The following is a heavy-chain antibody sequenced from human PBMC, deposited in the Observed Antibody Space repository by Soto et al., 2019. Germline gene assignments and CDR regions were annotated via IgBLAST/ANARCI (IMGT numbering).Heavy chain of an antibody. Sequence: PSETLSLTCAVSGGSFSGYYWSWIRQPPGKGLEWIGEINNSGSTNYNPSLKSRVTISVDTSKNQFSLKLSSVTAADTAVYYCARTRPRITVVRGVAYYYYCCINIWTQGTTVTCSS. V-gene: IGHV4-34*01. CDR3: ARTRPRITVVRGVAYYYYCCINI. CDR1: GGSFSGYY. D-gene: IGHD3-10*01. CDR2: INNSGST. J-gene: IGHJ6*02.